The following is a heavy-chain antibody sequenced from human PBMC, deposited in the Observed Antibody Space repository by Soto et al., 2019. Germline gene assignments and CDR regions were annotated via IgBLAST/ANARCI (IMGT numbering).Heavy chain of an antibody. CDR3: ASHLGTTVVPRGAFDI. V-gene: IGHV1-69*06. CDR1: GGTFSSYA. D-gene: IGHD4-17*01. Sequence: GASVKVSCKASGGTFSSYAISWVRQAPGQGLEWMGGIIPIFGTANYAQKFQGRVTITADKSTSTAYMGLSSLRSEDTAVYYCASHLGTTVVPRGAFDIWGQGTMVT. J-gene: IGHJ3*02. CDR2: IIPIFGTA.